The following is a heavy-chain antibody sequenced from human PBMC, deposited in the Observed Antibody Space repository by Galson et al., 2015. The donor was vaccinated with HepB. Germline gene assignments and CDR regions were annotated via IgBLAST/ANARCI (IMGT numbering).Heavy chain of an antibody. D-gene: IGHD2-8*02. CDR3: AKAMLKYWSIPLSYNMDV. CDR2: IAYDASTK. J-gene: IGHJ6*03. V-gene: IGHV3-30*18. Sequence: SLRLSCAASGFTFDKFAMSWVRQAPGKGLEWVAVIAYDASTKYYTDSVKGRFTISRDNSKNTLYLQMNGLRAEDTAVYYCAKAMLKYWSIPLSYNMDVWGKGTTVTVSS. CDR1: GFTFDKFA.